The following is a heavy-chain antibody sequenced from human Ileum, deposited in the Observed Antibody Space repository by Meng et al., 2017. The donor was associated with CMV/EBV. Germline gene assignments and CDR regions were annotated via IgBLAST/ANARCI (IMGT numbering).Heavy chain of an antibody. D-gene: IGHD6-13*01. CDR2: IYGGGDT. V-gene: IGHV3-66*01. CDR1: GFTVGRNF. J-gene: IGHJ4*02. Sequence: VLLVEAGGDLVQPGGSLRLSCAVSGFTVGRNFMSWVRQAPGKGLEWVSVIYGGGDTDYVDSVKGRFTISRDNSKNMLYLQMNSLRVEDTALYYCASPPPIGAAFDYWGRGTLVTVSS. CDR3: ASPPPIGAAFDY.